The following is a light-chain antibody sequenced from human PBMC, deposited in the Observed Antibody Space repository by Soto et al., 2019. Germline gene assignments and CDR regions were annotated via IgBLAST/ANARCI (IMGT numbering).Light chain of an antibody. CDR2: RAS. CDR3: QQYNTYWT. V-gene: IGKV1-5*03. Sequence: DIQMTQSPSTLSASVGDRVTITCRASQSLSSWLAWYQQKPGKAPKLLIYRASSLERGGPSRFSGSGSGTEFTLTISSLQPDDFATYYGQQYNTYWTCGQGTKVEIK. J-gene: IGKJ1*01. CDR1: QSLSSW.